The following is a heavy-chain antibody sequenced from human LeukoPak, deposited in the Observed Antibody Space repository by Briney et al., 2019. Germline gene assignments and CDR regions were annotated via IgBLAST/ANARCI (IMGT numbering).Heavy chain of an antibody. J-gene: IGHJ4*02. CDR1: VFTFNNYV. V-gene: IGHV3-23*01. CDR2: ITVSCVNT. D-gene: IGHD4-17*01. CDR3: AKDDGGSVTTTDFEY. Sequence: PVGALILSFSSSVFTFNNYVLRLVRQAPWKGLEWVSTITVSCVNTYYPDSVKGRFTISRDNSKNTLYLQMNSLRAEDTAVYFCAKDDGGSVTTTDFEYWGQGTLVTVSS.